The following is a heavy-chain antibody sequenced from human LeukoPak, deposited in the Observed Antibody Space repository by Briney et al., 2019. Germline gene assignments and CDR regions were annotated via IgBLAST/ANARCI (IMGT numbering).Heavy chain of an antibody. CDR2: INHSGST. Sequence: LRLSCAASGFTFSSYAMHWVRQPPGKGLEWIGEINHSGSTNYNPSLKSRVTISVDTSKNQFSLKLSSVTAADTAVYYCARQGIAAAGIKYWGQGTLVTVSS. V-gene: IGHV4-34*01. J-gene: IGHJ4*02. CDR3: ARQGIAAAGIKY. CDR1: GFTFSSYA. D-gene: IGHD6-13*01.